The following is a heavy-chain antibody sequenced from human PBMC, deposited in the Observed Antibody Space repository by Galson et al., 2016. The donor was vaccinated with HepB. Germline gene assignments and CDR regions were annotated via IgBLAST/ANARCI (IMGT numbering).Heavy chain of an antibody. Sequence: SLRLSCAASGFTFSNAWMSWVRQAPGKGLGWVGRIKSKTDGGTTDYAAPVKGRFTISRDDSKNTLYLQMNSLKPEDTAVYYCTTDIGFLRFLEWLGYGMDVWGQGTTVTVSS. CDR3: TTDIGFLRFLEWLGYGMDV. V-gene: IGHV3-15*01. J-gene: IGHJ6*02. CDR1: GFTFSNAW. D-gene: IGHD3-3*01. CDR2: IKSKTDGGTT.